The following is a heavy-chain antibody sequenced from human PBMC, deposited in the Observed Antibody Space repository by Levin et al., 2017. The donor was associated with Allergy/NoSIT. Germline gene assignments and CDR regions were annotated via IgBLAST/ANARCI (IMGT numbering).Heavy chain of an antibody. Sequence: GGSLRLSCAASGFTFSNYGMHWVRQAPGKGLEWVALISSDGSIIKYTDSVKGRFTISRDNSKDTLYLQMNSLSTEDNNVYYCAKEGGVHGSGSYYPEEWGQGTLVTVSS. CDR3: AKEGGVHGSGSYYPEE. CDR1: GFTFSNYG. V-gene: IGHV3-30*18. J-gene: IGHJ4*02. D-gene: IGHD3-10*01. CDR2: ISSDGSII.